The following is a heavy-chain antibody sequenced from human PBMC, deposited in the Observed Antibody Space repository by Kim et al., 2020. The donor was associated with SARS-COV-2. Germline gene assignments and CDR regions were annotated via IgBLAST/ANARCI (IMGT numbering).Heavy chain of an antibody. D-gene: IGHD2-15*01. CDR3: ARARGGSYYYGMDV. J-gene: IGHJ6*02. Sequence: GGSLRLSCAASGFTFSSYAMHWVRQAPGKGLEWGAVISYDGSNKYYADSVKGRFTISRDNSKNTLYLQMNSLRAEDTAVYYCARARGGSYYYGMDVWGQGTTVTVSS. V-gene: IGHV3-30*04. CDR2: ISYDGSNK. CDR1: GFTFSSYA.